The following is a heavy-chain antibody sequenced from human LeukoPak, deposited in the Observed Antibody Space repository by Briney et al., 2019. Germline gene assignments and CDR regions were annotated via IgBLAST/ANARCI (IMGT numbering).Heavy chain of an antibody. CDR3: ARSPTRIIVRGVIITGWFDP. J-gene: IGHJ5*02. Sequence: SETLSLTCTVSGGSISSYYWSWIRQLPGKGLEWIGYIYYSGSTNYNPSLKSRVTISVDTSKNQFSLKLSSVTAADTAVYYCARSPTRIIVRGVIITGWFDPWGQGTLVTVSS. CDR2: IYYSGST. V-gene: IGHV4-59*01. D-gene: IGHD3-10*01. CDR1: GGSISSYY.